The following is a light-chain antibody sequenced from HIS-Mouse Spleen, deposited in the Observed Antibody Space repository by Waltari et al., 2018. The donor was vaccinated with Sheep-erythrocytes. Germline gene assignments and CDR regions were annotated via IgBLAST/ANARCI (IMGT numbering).Light chain of an antibody. J-gene: IGKJ2*01. CDR2: DAS. CDR3: QQYDNLPYT. CDR1: QDISYY. V-gene: IGKV1-33*01. Sequence: IQMTQSPSPLSASVGARDSITCQASQDISYYLNWYQQKPGKAPKLLIYDASNLETGVPSRFSGSGSGTDFTFTISSLQPEDIATYYCQQYDNLPYTFGQGTKLEIK.